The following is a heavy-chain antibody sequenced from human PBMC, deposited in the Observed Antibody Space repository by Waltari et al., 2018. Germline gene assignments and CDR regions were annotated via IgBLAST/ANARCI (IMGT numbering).Heavy chain of an antibody. CDR2: INSDGSST. CDR1: GFTFSSYA. Sequence: EVQLLESGGGLVQPGGSLRLSCAASGFTFSSYAMSWVRQAPGKGLEWVSRINSDGSSTSYADSVKGRFTISRDNAKNTLYLQMNSLRAEDTAVYYCARDTRSVLWYFDLWGRGTLVTVSS. V-gene: IGHV3-74*01. J-gene: IGHJ2*01. CDR3: ARDTRSVLWYFDL. D-gene: IGHD1-26*01.